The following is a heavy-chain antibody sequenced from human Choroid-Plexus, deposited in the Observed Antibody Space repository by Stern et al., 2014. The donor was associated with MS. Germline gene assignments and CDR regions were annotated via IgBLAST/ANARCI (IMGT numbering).Heavy chain of an antibody. CDR1: GFTFSNFG. CDR3: AKDRQWSTYCFDY. D-gene: IGHD2-15*01. Sequence: QVQLQQSGGGVAQPGRPLILSCAASGFTFSNFGMHWVRQAPGKGLEWVALISYDGSDKYYADSVKGRFTIFRDNSKNTLYMHMNSLRAEDTAVYYCAKDRQWSTYCFDYWGQGSLVTVSS. CDR2: ISYDGSDK. J-gene: IGHJ4*02. V-gene: IGHV3-30*18.